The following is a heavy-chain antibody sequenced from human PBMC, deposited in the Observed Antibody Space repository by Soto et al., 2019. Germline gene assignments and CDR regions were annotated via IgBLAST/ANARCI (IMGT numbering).Heavy chain of an antibody. CDR3: ARMATFGLLTWLDP. J-gene: IGHJ5*02. D-gene: IGHD3-16*01. V-gene: IGHV1-8*01. Sequence: SVKVSCKASGYSFTSNDVSWVRQATGQGLEWMGWMNTGSGDTGYAQKFQGRVTMTRDISIATAYMELSSLRSDDTAIYYCARMATFGLLTWLDPWGQRTLVTVS. CDR1: GYSFTSND. CDR2: MNTGSGDT.